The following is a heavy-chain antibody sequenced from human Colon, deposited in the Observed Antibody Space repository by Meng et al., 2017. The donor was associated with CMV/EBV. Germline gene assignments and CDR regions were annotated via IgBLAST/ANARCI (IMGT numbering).Heavy chain of an antibody. V-gene: IGHV4-59*01. J-gene: IGHJ5*02. CDR1: DGSINTYY. Sequence: GSLRLSCTVSDGSINTYYWSWIRQPPGKGLEWIGYISYSGRTNYNPSLKSRVTLSIDTSKNQFSLKVSSVTAADTAVYYCASASNGRGWFDPWGQGTLVTVSS. D-gene: IGHD2-8*01. CDR3: ASASNGRGWFDP. CDR2: ISYSGRT.